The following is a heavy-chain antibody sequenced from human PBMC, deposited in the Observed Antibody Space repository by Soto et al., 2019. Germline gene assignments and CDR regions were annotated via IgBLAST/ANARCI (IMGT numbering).Heavy chain of an antibody. Sequence: GGSMRLSCAASGVTFNSYGMHWVRQAPGKGLEWVAVIWYDGSNKYYADSVKGRFTISRDNSKNTLYLQMNSLRAEDTAVYYCARAETVAVDDYSYYWGQGTLVTVSS. J-gene: IGHJ4*02. V-gene: IGHV3-33*01. CDR1: GVTFNSYG. CDR2: IWYDGSNK. D-gene: IGHD6-19*01. CDR3: ARAETVAVDDYSYY.